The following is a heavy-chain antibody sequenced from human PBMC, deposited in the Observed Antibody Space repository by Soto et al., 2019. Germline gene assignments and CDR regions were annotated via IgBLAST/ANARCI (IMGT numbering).Heavy chain of an antibody. CDR2: ISYDGSNK. D-gene: IGHD6-6*01. V-gene: IGHV3-30*18. CDR1: GFTFSSYG. J-gene: IGHJ6*01. Sequence: QVQLVESGGGVVQPGRSLRLSCAASGFTFSSYGMHWVRQAPGKGLEWVAVISYDGSNKYYADSVKGRFTISRDNSKNTLYLQMNSLRAEDTAVYYCAKDRTPSSSSRYYYYYGMDVW. CDR3: AKDRTPSSSSRYYYYYGMDV.